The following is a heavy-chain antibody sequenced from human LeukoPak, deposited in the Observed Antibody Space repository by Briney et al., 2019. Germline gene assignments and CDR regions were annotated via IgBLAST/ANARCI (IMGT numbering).Heavy chain of an antibody. J-gene: IGHJ4*02. CDR1: GGSISSSSYY. D-gene: IGHD6-13*01. V-gene: IGHV4-39*07. Sequence: PSETLSLTCTASGGSISSSSYYWGWIRQPPGKGLEWIGSIYYSGSTYYNPSLKSRVTISVDTSKNQFSLKLSSVTAADTAVYYCARYYSSSWGYFDYWGQGTLVTVSS. CDR2: IYYSGST. CDR3: ARYYSSSWGYFDY.